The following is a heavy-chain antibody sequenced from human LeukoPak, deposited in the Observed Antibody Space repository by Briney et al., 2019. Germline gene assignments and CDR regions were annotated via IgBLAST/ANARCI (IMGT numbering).Heavy chain of an antibody. Sequence: ASVKVSCEVSGYTLTELSMHWVRQAPGKGLEWMGGFDPEDGETIYAQKFQGRVTMTEDTSTDTAYMELSSLRSEDTAVYYCATVCSGGSCYPNWFDPWGQGTLVTVSS. V-gene: IGHV1-24*01. J-gene: IGHJ5*02. CDR3: ATVCSGGSCYPNWFDP. CDR1: GYTLTELS. CDR2: FDPEDGET. D-gene: IGHD2-15*01.